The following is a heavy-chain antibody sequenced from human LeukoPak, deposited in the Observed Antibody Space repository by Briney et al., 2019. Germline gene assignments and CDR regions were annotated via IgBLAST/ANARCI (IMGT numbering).Heavy chain of an antibody. CDR3: ARVGYYGSGSYGADY. D-gene: IGHD3-10*01. Sequence: SETLSLTCTVSGGSITSYYWSWFRQPPGKGLEFIGYIFYTGSTNYNPSLKSRVTISVDTSKNQFSLKLSSVTAADTAVYYCARVGYYGSGSYGADYWGQGTLVTVSS. V-gene: IGHV4-59*12. CDR1: GGSITSYY. CDR2: IFYTGST. J-gene: IGHJ4*02.